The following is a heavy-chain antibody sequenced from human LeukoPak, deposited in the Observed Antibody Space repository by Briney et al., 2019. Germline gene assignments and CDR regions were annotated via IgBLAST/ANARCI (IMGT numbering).Heavy chain of an antibody. CDR2: INTYNGNT. V-gene: IGHV1-18*01. J-gene: IGHJ3*02. D-gene: IGHD2-2*01. Sequence: ASVNVSCKASGYTFTGYGISWVRQAPGQGLEWMGWINTYNGNTNYAQNLQGRVTMTTDTSTSTAYMELRSLTSDDTAVYYCARQSRVVVAAAIRGDDAYDIWGQGTMVTVSS. CDR1: GYTFTGYG. CDR3: ARQSRVVVAAAIRGDDAYDI.